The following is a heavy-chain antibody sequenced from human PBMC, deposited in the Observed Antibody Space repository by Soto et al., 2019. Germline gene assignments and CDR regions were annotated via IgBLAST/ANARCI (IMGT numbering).Heavy chain of an antibody. CDR1: GYTFTSYA. V-gene: IGHV1-3*01. D-gene: IGHD3-22*01. J-gene: IGHJ5*02. Sequence: VASVKVSCKASGYTFTSYAMHWVRQAPGQRLEWMGWINAGNGNTKYSQKFQGRVTITRDTSASTAYMELSSLRSEDTAVYYCARDHYYYDSSGYYPWGQGTLVTVSS. CDR3: ARDHYYYDSSGYYP. CDR2: INAGNGNT.